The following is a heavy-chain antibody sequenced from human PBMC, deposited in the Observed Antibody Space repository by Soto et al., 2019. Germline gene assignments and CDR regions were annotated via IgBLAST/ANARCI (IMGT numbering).Heavy chain of an antibody. V-gene: IGHV3-33*01. CDR2: IWYDGSNK. Sequence: GGSLRLSYAASGFTFSSYGMHWVRQAPGKGLEWVAVIWYDGSNKYYADSVKGRFTISRDNSKNTLYLQMNSLRAEDTAVYYCATTLQGGRFLEWLLSPFDYWGQGTLVTVSS. CDR3: ATTLQGGRFLEWLLSPFDY. CDR1: GFTFSSYG. D-gene: IGHD3-3*01. J-gene: IGHJ4*02.